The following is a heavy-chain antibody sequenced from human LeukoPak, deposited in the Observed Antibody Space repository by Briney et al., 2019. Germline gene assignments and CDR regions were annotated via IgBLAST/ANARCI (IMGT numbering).Heavy chain of an antibody. J-gene: IGHJ4*02. V-gene: IGHV4-34*01. CDR1: GGSFSGYY. CDR3: ARIPRKAADGY. CDR2: INHSGST. D-gene: IGHD6-13*01. Sequence: SETLSLTCAVYGGSFSGYYWSWIRQPPGKGLEWIGEINHSGSTNYNPSLKSRVTISVDTSKNQFSLKLSSVTAADTAVYYCARIPRKAADGYWGQGALVTVSS.